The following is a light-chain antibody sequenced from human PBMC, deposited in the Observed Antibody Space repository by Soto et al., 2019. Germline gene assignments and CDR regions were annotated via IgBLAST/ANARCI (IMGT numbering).Light chain of an antibody. CDR1: GSNIGTNP. CDR3: AVWDESLKALL. J-gene: IGLJ3*02. CDR2: YND. Sequence: QSVLTQPPSASGTPGQRVTISCSGSGSNIGTNPVNWYQHVPGTAPSVLIFYNDQRPSGVPDRFSGSKSGTSASLAISGLQSDDGAHYYCAVWDESLKALLFGGGTQLTVL. V-gene: IGLV1-44*01.